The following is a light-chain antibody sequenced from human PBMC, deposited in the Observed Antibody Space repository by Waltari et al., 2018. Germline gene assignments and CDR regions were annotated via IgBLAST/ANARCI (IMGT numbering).Light chain of an antibody. J-gene: IGKJ4*01. Sequence: DIVLTQSPAPLSLSPRERATLSCRASQSVRSFLAWYQQKPGQAPRLLIHDASNRATGIPVRFSGSGSGTDFTLTISSLEPEDFAVYYCQQRINWPLTFGGGTKVEIK. CDR1: QSVRSF. CDR2: DAS. V-gene: IGKV3-11*01. CDR3: QQRINWPLT.